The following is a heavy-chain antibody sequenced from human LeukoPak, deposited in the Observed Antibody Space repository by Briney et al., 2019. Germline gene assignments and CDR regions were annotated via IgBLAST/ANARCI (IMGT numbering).Heavy chain of an antibody. V-gene: IGHV1-69*13. J-gene: IGHJ4*02. CDR1: GGTFSSYA. CDR3: ARGAIVVIPAAAHFDY. D-gene: IGHD2-2*01. Sequence: SVKVSCKASGGTFSSYAISWVRQAPGQGLEWMGGIIPIFGTANYAQKFQGRVTITADESTSTAYMELSSLRSEDTAVYYCARGAIVVIPAAAHFDYWGQGTLVTVSS. CDR2: IIPIFGTA.